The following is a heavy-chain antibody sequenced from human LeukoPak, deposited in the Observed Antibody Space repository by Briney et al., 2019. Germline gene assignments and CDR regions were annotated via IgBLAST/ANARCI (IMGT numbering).Heavy chain of an antibody. CDR1: GFTFSSYW. Sequence: GGSLRLSCAASGFTFSSYWMSWVRQAPGKGLEWVANIRQDGSEKYYVDSVKGRFTISRDNAKNSLYLQMNSLRAEDTAVYYCARGYGSGSYYANYYYYYMDVWGKGTTVTVSS. V-gene: IGHV3-7*04. CDR3: ARGYGSGSYYANYYYYYMDV. D-gene: IGHD3-10*01. CDR2: IRQDGSEK. J-gene: IGHJ6*03.